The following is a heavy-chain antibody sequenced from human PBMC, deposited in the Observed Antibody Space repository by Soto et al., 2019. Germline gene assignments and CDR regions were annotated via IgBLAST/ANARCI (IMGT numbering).Heavy chain of an antibody. Sequence: SVKVSCKASGYTFTGYYMHWVRQAPGQGLEWMGWINPNSGGTNYAQKFQGWVTMTRDTSISTAYMELSRLRSDDTAVYYCARDRSITGTIVYYYMDVWGKGTTVTVSS. D-gene: IGHD1-7*01. J-gene: IGHJ6*03. CDR2: INPNSGGT. CDR3: ARDRSITGTIVYYYMDV. V-gene: IGHV1-2*04. CDR1: GYTFTGYY.